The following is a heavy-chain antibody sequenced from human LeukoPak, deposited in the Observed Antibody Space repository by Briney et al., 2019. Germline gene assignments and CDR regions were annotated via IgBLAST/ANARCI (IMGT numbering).Heavy chain of an antibody. Sequence: SQTLSLTCAVSGGSVSSGGFSWRWIRQPPGKGLECIGSISHTGSTYYNPSLKSRVTISVDSSKNQLSLKLSSVTAADTAVYYCAREGYFYGMDVWGQGTTVTVSS. V-gene: IGHV4-30-2*01. CDR1: GGSVSSGGFS. CDR3: AREGYFYGMDV. J-gene: IGHJ6*02. CDR2: ISHTGST. D-gene: IGHD2/OR15-2a*01.